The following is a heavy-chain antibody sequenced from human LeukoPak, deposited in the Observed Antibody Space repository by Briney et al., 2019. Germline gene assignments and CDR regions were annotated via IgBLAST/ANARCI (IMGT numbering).Heavy chain of an antibody. D-gene: IGHD4-17*01. CDR1: GFTFSSYA. V-gene: IGHV3-23*01. CDR3: AKDIGYGDYFRESVAFDI. J-gene: IGHJ3*02. CDR2: ISGSGGST. Sequence: GGSLRLSCAASGFTFSSYAMSWVRQAPGKGLEWVSAISGSGGSTYYADSVKGRFTISRDNAKNSLYLQMNSLRAEDTALYYCAKDIGYGDYFRESVAFDIWGQGTMVTVSS.